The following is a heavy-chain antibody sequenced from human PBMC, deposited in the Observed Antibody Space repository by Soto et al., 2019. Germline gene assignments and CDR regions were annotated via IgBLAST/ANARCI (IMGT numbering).Heavy chain of an antibody. CDR1: GYSFTSYW. Sequence: GESLKISCKGSGYSFTSYWIGWVRQMPGKGLKWMGIIYPGDSDTRYSPSFQGQVTISADKSISTAYLQWSSLKASDTAMYYCARLPCSSTSCYPAFYYYYYGMDVWGQGTTVTVSS. CDR2: IYPGDSDT. D-gene: IGHD2-2*01. J-gene: IGHJ6*02. V-gene: IGHV5-51*01. CDR3: ARLPCSSTSCYPAFYYYYYGMDV.